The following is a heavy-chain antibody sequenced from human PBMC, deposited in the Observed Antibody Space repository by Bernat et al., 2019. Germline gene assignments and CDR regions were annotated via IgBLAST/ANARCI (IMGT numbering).Heavy chain of an antibody. D-gene: IGHD5-18*01. CDR3: TKDVGTSGYLSFRYYYYGMDV. CDR2: SSGDGGST. Sequence: EVQLVESGGGVVQSGGSLRLSCAASGFTLDDYALHWVRQAPGKGLEWVAHSSGDGGSTYDGTIATGQFTIAIENSKNSLTPQRNNLRTEDTALVYDTKDVGTSGYLSFRYYYYGMDVWGQGTTVTVSS. V-gene: IGHV3-43*02. CDR1: GFTLDDYA. J-gene: IGHJ6*02.